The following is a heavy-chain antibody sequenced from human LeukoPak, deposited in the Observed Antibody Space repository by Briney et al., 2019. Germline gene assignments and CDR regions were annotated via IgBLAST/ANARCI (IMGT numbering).Heavy chain of an antibody. CDR1: GFTFSSYA. CDR3: ARDSYSVVGKYDSSGYYGDS. J-gene: IGHJ4*02. Sequence: PGGSLRLSCAASGFTFSSYAMHWVRQAPGKGLEWVATLSYDGSIQYYPDSVEGRFTISRDNSKNTLYLQMNSLRAEDTAVYYCARDSYSVVGKYDSSGYYGDSWGQGTLVTVSS. CDR2: LSYDGSIQ. D-gene: IGHD3-22*01. V-gene: IGHV3-30*04.